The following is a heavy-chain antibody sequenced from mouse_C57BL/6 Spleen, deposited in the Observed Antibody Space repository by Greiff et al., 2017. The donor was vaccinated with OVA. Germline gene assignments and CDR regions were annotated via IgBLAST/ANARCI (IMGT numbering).Heavy chain of an antibody. CDR1: GFTFSNYW. J-gene: IGHJ2*01. CDR3: TKTYFDY. Sequence: EVKLQESGGGLVQPGGSMKLSCVASGFTFSNYWMNWVRQSPEKGLEWVAQIRLKSDNYATPYAESVKGRFTISRDDSKSSVYLQMNNLRAEDTGIYYCTKTYFDYWGQGTTLTVSS. V-gene: IGHV6-3*01. CDR2: IRLKSDNYAT.